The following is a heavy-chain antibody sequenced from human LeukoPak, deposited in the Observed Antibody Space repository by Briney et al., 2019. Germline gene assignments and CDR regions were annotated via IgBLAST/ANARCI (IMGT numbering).Heavy chain of an antibody. V-gene: IGHV1-69*06. CDR1: GGTFSSYA. Sequence: ASVKVSCKASGGTFSSYAISWVRQAPGQGLEWMGGIIPIFGTANYAQKIQGRVTITADKSTSTAYMELSSLRSEDTAVYYCARGAVTMATIGYYYYYMDVWGKGTTVTVSS. D-gene: IGHD5-24*01. CDR2: IIPIFGTA. CDR3: ARGAVTMATIGYYYYYMDV. J-gene: IGHJ6*03.